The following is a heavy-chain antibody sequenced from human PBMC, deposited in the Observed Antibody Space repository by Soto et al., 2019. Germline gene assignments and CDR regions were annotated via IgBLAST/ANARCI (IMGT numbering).Heavy chain of an antibody. D-gene: IGHD2-15*01. CDR3: ARDRGYDAHDYYYNAMDV. J-gene: IGHJ6*02. CDR1: GFTFRSYT. CDR2: IRGFSPYT. V-gene: IGHV3-21*01. Sequence: VGSLILSCVASGFTFRSYTMNWVRQAPGKGLEWVSAIRGFSPYTFYADSLKGRFTISRDNAKNSLYLQMNSLRAEDTAVYYCARDRGYDAHDYYYNAMDVWGQGTTVTVSS.